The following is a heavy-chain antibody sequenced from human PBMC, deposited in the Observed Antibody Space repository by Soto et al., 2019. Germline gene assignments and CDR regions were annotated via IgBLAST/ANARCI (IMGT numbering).Heavy chain of an antibody. J-gene: IGHJ4*02. D-gene: IGHD3-3*01. Sequence: QVQLVQSGAEVKKPGSSVKVSCKASGGTFSSYDISWVRQAPGQGLEWMGGIIPIFGTANHAQKFQGRVTITADESTSTAYMELSSVRSEDTAGYYCARQSFGVVIKYYFDYWGQGTLVTVSS. CDR3: ARQSFGVVIKYYFDY. CDR2: IIPIFGTA. CDR1: GGTFSSYD. V-gene: IGHV1-69*01.